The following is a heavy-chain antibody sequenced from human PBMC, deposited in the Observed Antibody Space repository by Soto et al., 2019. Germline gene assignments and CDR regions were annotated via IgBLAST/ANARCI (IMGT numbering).Heavy chain of an antibody. CDR2: INAGNGNT. CDR1: GYTFTSYA. CDR3: ARSFVVVTAIDD. V-gene: IGHV1-3*01. J-gene: IGHJ4*02. Sequence: GASVKVSCKASGYTFTSYAMHWVRQAPGQRLEWMGWINAGNGNTKYSQKFQGRVTITRDTSASTAYMELSSLRSEDTAVFYCARSFVVVTAIDDWGQGTRVTVAS. D-gene: IGHD2-21*02.